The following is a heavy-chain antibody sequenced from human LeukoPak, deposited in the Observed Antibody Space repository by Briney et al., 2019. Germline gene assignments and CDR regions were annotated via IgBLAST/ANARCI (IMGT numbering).Heavy chain of an antibody. CDR3: ARNRDCGGDCPIPHFDY. J-gene: IGHJ4*02. CDR1: GDSVSSNSGA. V-gene: IGHV6-1*01. CDR2: AYYRSQWYN. Sequence: SQTLSLTCAIFGDSVSSNSGAWNWIRQSPSRGLEWLGRAYYRSQWYNDYGFSVKGRIAINADTSKNHFSLQLNSVTPEDTAVYYCARNRDCGGDCPIPHFDYWGQGTLVTVSS. D-gene: IGHD2-21*02.